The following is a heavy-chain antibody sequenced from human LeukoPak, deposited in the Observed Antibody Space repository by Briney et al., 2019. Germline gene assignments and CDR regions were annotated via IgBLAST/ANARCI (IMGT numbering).Heavy chain of an antibody. CDR1: GGSFNIYY. CDR2: MNDGGTI. Sequence: SETLSLTCAVYGGSFNIYYWSWIRQSPEKGLEWIGEMNDGGTINYNPSLLSHVTISLDRSKNQFSLKLTSVTTADTAVYYCARRWNYGRNYYIDVWGNGATVSVSS. D-gene: IGHD1-7*01. J-gene: IGHJ6*03. CDR3: ARRWNYGRNYYIDV. V-gene: IGHV4-34*01.